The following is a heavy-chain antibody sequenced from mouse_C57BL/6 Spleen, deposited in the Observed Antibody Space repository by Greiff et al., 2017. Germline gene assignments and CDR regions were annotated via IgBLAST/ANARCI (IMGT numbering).Heavy chain of an antibody. Sequence: EVQRVESGGGLVKPGGSLKLSCAASGFTFSSYAMSWVRQTPEKRLEWVATISDGGSYTYYPDNVKGRFTISRDNAKNNLYLQMSHLKSEDTAMYYCARDGGHFDYWGQGTTLTVSS. D-gene: IGHD3-3*01. CDR2: ISDGGSYT. CDR1: GFTFSSYA. CDR3: ARDGGHFDY. J-gene: IGHJ2*01. V-gene: IGHV5-4*01.